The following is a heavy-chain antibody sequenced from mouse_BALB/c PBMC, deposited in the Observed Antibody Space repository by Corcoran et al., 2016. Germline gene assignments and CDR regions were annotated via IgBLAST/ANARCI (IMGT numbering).Heavy chain of an antibody. J-gene: IGHJ4*01. CDR3: AKWLLYYYAMDY. V-gene: IGHV9-1*02. CDR2: INTYPGEP. CDR1: GYTFTNYG. D-gene: IGHD2-3*01. Sequence: QIQLVQSGPELKKPGETVKISCKASGYTFTNYGMNWVKQAPGKGLKWMGWINTYPGEPTYADDFKGRFAFSLETSASTAYLQINNLKNEDMATYFCAKWLLYYYAMDYWGQGPSVTVSS.